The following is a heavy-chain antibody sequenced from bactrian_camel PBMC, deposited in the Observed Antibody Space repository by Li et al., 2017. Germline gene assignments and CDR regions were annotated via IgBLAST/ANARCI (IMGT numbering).Heavy chain of an antibody. V-gene: IGHV3S63*01. CDR2: VFTGGGST. CDR1: GFTRPLYH. CDR3: AASPGAGRWCWALAYNY. D-gene: IGHD3*01. J-gene: IGHJ4*01. Sequence: HVQLVESGGGSVQAGGSLRLSCAASGFTRPLYHMAWFRQAPGQEREGVASVFTGGGSTYYADSVKGRFTISHDNANNTLYLQMNSLKPEDTAMYYCAASPGAGRWCWALAYNYWGQGTQVTVS.